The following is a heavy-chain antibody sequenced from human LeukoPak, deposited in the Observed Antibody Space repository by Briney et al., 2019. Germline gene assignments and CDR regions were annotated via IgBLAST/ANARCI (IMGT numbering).Heavy chain of an antibody. D-gene: IGHD2/OR15-2a*01. CDR2: IYHSGST. CDR3: ARLGGVLPPYYYYYMDV. J-gene: IGHJ6*03. Sequence: SETLSLTCTVSGYSISSGYYWGWIRQPPGKGLEWIGSIYHSGSTYYNPSLKSRVTISVDTSKNQFSLKLSSVTAADTAVYYCARLGGVLPPYYYYYMDVWGKGTTVTISS. CDR1: GYSISSGYY. V-gene: IGHV4-38-2*02.